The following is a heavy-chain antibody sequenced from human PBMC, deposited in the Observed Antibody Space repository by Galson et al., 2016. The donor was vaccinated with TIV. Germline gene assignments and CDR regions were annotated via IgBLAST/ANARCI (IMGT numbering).Heavy chain of an antibody. CDR2: MFNSGRT. V-gene: IGHV4-61*02. CDR1: GDSISRGAYY. J-gene: IGHJ3*02. CDR3: VRKATSGGYVFDI. Sequence: TLSLTCTVSGDSISRGAYYWTWIRQPAGKGLEWLGRMFNSGRTDYNPSLKSRVTISVDKSKNQFSLQLTSVTTIDTAVYYCVRKATSGGYVFDIWGKGTTVAVSS. D-gene: IGHD5-12*01.